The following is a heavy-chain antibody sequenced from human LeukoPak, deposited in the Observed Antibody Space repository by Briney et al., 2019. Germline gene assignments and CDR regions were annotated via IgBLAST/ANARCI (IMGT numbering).Heavy chain of an antibody. J-gene: IGHJ4*02. CDR1: GYTFTSYT. Sequence: GASVKVSCKASGYTFTSYTIHWVRQAPGQRLEWLGWINPGNGDTRYSQKFQGRVTITRDRVTITRDTSASTAYMELSSLRSEDTAVYYCAREGRYGDYSDYWGQGTLVTVSS. V-gene: IGHV1-3*01. CDR3: AREGRYGDYSDY. D-gene: IGHD4-17*01. CDR2: INPGNGDT.